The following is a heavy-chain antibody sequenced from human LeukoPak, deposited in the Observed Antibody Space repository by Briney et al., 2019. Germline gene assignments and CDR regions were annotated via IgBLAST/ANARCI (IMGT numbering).Heavy chain of an antibody. CDR3: ANREGGYTYDPFDY. CDR1: GFTFSTYA. Sequence: GGSLRLSCAASGFTFSTYAMSWVRQAPGRGLEWVSAISGSSDTTYYADSVKGRFTISRDNSKNTLYLQMNSLRAEDTAVYHCANREGGYTYDPFDYWGQGTLVTVSS. J-gene: IGHJ4*02. CDR2: ISGSSDTT. D-gene: IGHD5-18*01. V-gene: IGHV3-23*01.